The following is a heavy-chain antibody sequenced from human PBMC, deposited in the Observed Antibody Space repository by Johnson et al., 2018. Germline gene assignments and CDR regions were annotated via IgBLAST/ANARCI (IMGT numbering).Heavy chain of an antibody. Sequence: EVQLVESGGGLVQXGGSLRLXCAASGFTFSSYAMSWVRQAPGKGLEWVSAISGSGNNPYHTDSVKGRFTISRDNSKNTLSLQMNNLSAEDTAVYYCAKNSATMVRGHHVDVWGQGTTVTVSS. CDR1: GFTFSSYA. CDR3: AKNSATMVRGHHVDV. V-gene: IGHV3-23*04. J-gene: IGHJ6*02. D-gene: IGHD3-10*01. CDR2: ISGSGNNP.